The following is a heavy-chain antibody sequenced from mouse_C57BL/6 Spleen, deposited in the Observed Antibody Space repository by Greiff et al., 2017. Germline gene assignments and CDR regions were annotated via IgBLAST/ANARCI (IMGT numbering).Heavy chain of an antibody. CDR2: IDPETGGT. CDR1: GYTFTDYE. V-gene: IGHV1-15*01. Sequence: QVQLQQSGAELVRPGASVTLSCKASGYTFTDYEMHWVKQTPVHGLEWIGAIDPETGGTAYNQKFKGKAILTADKSSSTAYMELRSLTSEDSSVYYCTRKVVYYSNYGAMDYWGQGTSVTVSS. CDR3: TRKVVYYSNYGAMDY. D-gene: IGHD2-5*01. J-gene: IGHJ4*01.